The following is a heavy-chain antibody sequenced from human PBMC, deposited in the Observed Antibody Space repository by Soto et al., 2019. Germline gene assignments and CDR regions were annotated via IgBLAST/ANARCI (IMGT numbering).Heavy chain of an antibody. CDR2: IIPIFGTA. Sequence: SVKVSCKASGGTFSSYAISWVRQAPGQGLEWMGGIIPIFGTANYAQKFQGRVTITADESTSTAYMELSSLRSEDTAVYYCASPPSYYDFWSGPKYGMDVWGQGTTVTVSS. J-gene: IGHJ6*02. CDR1: GGTFSSYA. D-gene: IGHD3-3*01. CDR3: ASPPSYYDFWSGPKYGMDV. V-gene: IGHV1-69*13.